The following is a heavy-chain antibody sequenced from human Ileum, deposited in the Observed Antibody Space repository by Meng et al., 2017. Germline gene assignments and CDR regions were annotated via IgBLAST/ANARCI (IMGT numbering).Heavy chain of an antibody. V-gene: IGHV2-5*02. CDR2: IYWDDDT. J-gene: IGHJ4*02. CDR1: GFSLSTGVVG. CDR3: GHWDRFGYVNADY. D-gene: IGHD5-18*01. Sequence: QITLRESVPTLVKPSRTPLLTCTFSGFSLSTGVVGVGLIRQPPGKALEWLALIYWDDDTRYRPSLKSRLTITKDTPKNQVVLTMTNMDPVDTATYYCGHWDRFGYVNADYWGQGTLVTVSS.